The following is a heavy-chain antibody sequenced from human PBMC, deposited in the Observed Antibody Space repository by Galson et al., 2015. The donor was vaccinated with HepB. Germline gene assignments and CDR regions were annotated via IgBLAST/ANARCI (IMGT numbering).Heavy chain of an antibody. CDR1: GDSVSSNSAA. Sequence: CAISGDSVSSNSAAWNWIRQSPSRGLEWLGRTYYRSKWYNDYAVSVKSRITINPDTSKNQFSLQLNSVTPEDTAMYYCARGRRMGSASYSTFDYWGQGTLVTVSS. V-gene: IGHV6-1*01. CDR2: TYYRSKWYN. D-gene: IGHD3-10*01. J-gene: IGHJ4*02. CDR3: ARGRRMGSASYSTFDY.